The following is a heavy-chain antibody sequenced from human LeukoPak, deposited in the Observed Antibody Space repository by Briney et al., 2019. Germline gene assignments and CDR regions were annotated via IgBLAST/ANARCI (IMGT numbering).Heavy chain of an antibody. Sequence: SETLSLTCTVSGGSISTNSYYWGWIRQPPGKGLEWIGSIYYSGSTYYNPSLKSRVTISVDTSKNQFSLKLNSVTAADTAVYYCARNRYYYGSGNYGVPNWFDPCGQGTLVTVSS. D-gene: IGHD3-10*01. J-gene: IGHJ5*02. CDR3: ARNRYYYGSGNYGVPNWFDP. CDR1: GGSISTNSYY. CDR2: IYYSGST. V-gene: IGHV4-39*01.